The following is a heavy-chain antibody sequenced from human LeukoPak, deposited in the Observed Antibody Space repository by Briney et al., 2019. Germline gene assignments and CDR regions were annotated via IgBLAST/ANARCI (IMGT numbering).Heavy chain of an antibody. Sequence: PSETLSLTCTVSGNSISGSSYYWGWIRQPPGKGLEWIGSFYYSGNTYYNPSLKSRVIISLDTSKNQFSLKLNSVTAADTAVYYCARDAAGTTGYFDLWGRGTLVTVSS. J-gene: IGHJ2*01. CDR1: GNSISGSSYY. CDR2: FYYSGNT. D-gene: IGHD1/OR15-1a*01. V-gene: IGHV4-39*07. CDR3: ARDAAGTTGYFDL.